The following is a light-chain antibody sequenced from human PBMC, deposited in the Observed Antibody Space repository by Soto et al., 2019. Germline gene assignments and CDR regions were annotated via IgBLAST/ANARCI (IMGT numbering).Light chain of an antibody. CDR3: HQRSTWPFT. Sequence: EIVLTQSPATLSLSPGDRATLSCRASQSISSYLAWYQQKPDQAPRLLIYDASNWATGIPARFSGSGSGTDFTLTISSLEPEDFAVYYCHQRSTWPFTFGPGTKVDIK. CDR1: QSISSY. CDR2: DAS. V-gene: IGKV3-11*01. J-gene: IGKJ3*01.